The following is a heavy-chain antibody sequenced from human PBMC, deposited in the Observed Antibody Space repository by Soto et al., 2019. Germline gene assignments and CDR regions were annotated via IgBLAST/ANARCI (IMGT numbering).Heavy chain of an antibody. D-gene: IGHD3-16*01. CDR1: GYTFTRYG. Sequence: SVKVSCKASGYTFTRYGIGWARQAPGQGLEWMGWINTYNGNTNYAQNVQGRVTLTTDTSTSTAYMELRSLRSNDTAIYYCAMVDVYVTPSPQDVWGQGTTVTGSS. V-gene: IGHV1-18*01. CDR2: INTYNGNT. CDR3: AMVDVYVTPSPQDV. J-gene: IGHJ6*02.